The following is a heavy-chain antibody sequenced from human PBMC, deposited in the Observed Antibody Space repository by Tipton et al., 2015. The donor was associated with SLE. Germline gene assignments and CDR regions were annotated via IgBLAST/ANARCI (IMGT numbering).Heavy chain of an antibody. CDR3: ASWAAMGFFGY. Sequence: TLSLTCTVSGGSISSSSYFWAWIRQPPGKGLEWIGGIYYSGSTYYNPSLKSRVTISVDTSKNQFSLKLSSVTAADTAVYYCASWAAMGFFGYWGQGTLVTVSS. V-gene: IGHV4-39*01. CDR1: GGSISSSSYF. CDR2: IYYSGST. D-gene: IGHD5-18*01. J-gene: IGHJ4*02.